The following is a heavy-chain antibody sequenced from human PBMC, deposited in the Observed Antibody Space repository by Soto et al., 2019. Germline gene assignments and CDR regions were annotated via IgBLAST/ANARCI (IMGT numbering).Heavy chain of an antibody. J-gene: IGHJ6*02. D-gene: IGHD3-10*01. CDR1: GIPVSSNY. V-gene: IGHV3-53*04. Sequence: EVQLVESGGGLVQPGGSLRLSCAASGIPVSSNYMTWVRQAPGKGLEWVSVLHSGGDTYYANSVKGRFTITRHDSTNTLFLQMNSLTPDDTAVNYCARDGPYYYAARMDVWGQGTTVSVSS. CDR2: LHSGGDT. CDR3: ARDGPYYYAARMDV.